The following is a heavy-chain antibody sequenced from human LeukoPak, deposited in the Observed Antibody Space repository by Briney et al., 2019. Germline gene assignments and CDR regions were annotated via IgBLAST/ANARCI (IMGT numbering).Heavy chain of an antibody. J-gene: IGHJ4*02. CDR3: ARGKYYYDSSGYPFPYYFDY. V-gene: IGHV4-4*07. Sequence: SETLSLTCTVSGSSISSYYWSWIRQPAGKGLEWIGRIYTSGSTNYNPSLKSRVTMSVDTSKNQFSLKLSSVTAADTAVYYCARGKYYYDSSGYPFPYYFDYWGQGTLVTVSS. D-gene: IGHD3-22*01. CDR2: IYTSGST. CDR1: GSSISSYY.